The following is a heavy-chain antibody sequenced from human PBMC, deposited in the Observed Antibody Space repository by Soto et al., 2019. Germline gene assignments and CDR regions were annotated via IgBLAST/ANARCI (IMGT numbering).Heavy chain of an antibody. CDR1: GFTFSSYW. CDR2: IKQDGSEK. J-gene: IGHJ3*02. D-gene: IGHD3-22*01. V-gene: IGHV3-7*01. Sequence: LRLSCAASGFTFSSYWMSWVRQAPGKGLEWVANIKQDGSEKYYVDSVKGRFTISRDNAKNSLYLQMNSLRAEDTAVYYCARECYYYDSSGHCDAFDIWGQGTMVTVSS. CDR3: ARECYYYDSSGHCDAFDI.